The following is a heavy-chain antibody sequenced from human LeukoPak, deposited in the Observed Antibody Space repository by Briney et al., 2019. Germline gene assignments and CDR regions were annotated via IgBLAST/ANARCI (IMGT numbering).Heavy chain of an antibody. J-gene: IGHJ4*02. CDR3: ARDEYCSSTSCYPFDY. CDR2: INWNGGST. D-gene: IGHD2-2*01. CDR1: GFTFSSYS. Sequence: PGGSLRLSCAASGFTFSSYSMNWVRQAPGKGLEWVSGINWNGGSTGYADSVKGRFTISRDNAKNSLYLQMNSLRAEDTALYYCARDEYCSSTSCYPFDYWGQGTLVTVSS. V-gene: IGHV3-20*04.